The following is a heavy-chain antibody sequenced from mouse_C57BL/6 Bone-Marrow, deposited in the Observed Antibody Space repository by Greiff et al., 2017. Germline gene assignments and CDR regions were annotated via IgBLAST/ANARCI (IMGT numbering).Heavy chain of an antibody. CDR2: IDPETGGT. J-gene: IGHJ4*01. Sequence: VQLQQSGAELVRPGASVTLSCKASGYTFTDYEMHWVKQTPVHGLEWIGAIDPETGGTAYNQKFKGKAILTADKSSRTAYMELRSLTSEDSAVYYCDYGTPYAMDYWGQGTSVTVSS. D-gene: IGHD1-1*01. CDR3: DYGTPYAMDY. CDR1: GYTFTDYE. V-gene: IGHV1-15*01.